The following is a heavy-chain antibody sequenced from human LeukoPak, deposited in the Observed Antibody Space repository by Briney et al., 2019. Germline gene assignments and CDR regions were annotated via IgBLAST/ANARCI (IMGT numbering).Heavy chain of an antibody. J-gene: IGHJ4*02. CDR2: IKQDGSEK. CDR1: GFTFSSYW. Sequence: PGGSLRLSCAASGFTFSSYWMSWVRQAPGKGLEWVANIKQDGSEKYYVDSVKGRFTISRDNAKNSLYLQMNSLRAEDTAVYYCARGGYLPDYYFDYWGQGTLVTVSS. D-gene: IGHD3-22*01. CDR3: ARGGYLPDYYFDY. V-gene: IGHV3-7*01.